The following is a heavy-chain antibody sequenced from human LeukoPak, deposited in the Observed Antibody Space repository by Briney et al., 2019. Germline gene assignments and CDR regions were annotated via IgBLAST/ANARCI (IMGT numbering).Heavy chain of an antibody. J-gene: IGHJ4*02. D-gene: IGHD5-12*01. Sequence: GGSLRLSCAASGFTFSSYAVSWVRQAPGKGLQWVSAISSSGGSTYYADSVKGRFTISRDNSKNTLYLQMNSLRAEDTVVYYCAKPYSGYSSFDYWGQGTLVTVSS. CDR3: AKPYSGYSSFDY. CDR1: GFTFSSYA. CDR2: ISSSGGST. V-gene: IGHV3-23*01.